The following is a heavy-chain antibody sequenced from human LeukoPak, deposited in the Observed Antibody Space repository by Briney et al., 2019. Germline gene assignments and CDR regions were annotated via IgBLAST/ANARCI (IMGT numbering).Heavy chain of an antibody. D-gene: IGHD5-12*01. CDR1: GFNFRAYW. CDR2: INQDGSEK. Sequence: PGGSLRLSCTTSGFNFRAYWMSWARQAPGKGLEWVANINQDGSEKYYLDSVEGRFTISRGNAKNSLYLQMNSLRAEDTAVYYCASLVATMTWGQGTLVTVSS. V-gene: IGHV3-7*01. CDR3: ASLVATMT. J-gene: IGHJ4*02.